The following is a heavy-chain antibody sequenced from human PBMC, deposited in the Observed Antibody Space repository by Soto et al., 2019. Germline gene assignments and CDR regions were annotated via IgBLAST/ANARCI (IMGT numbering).Heavy chain of an antibody. Sequence: EVQLVESGGALVQPGGSLRLSCAASGFTFSSYWMSWVRQAPGKGLEWVANIKQDGSEKYYVDSVKGRFTISRDNAKNSLYLQMNSLRAEDTAVYYCARDHYYGSETGAPSPLYWGQGTLVSVSS. J-gene: IGHJ4*02. V-gene: IGHV3-7*01. CDR1: GFTFSSYW. D-gene: IGHD3-10*01. CDR3: ARDHYYGSETGAPSPLY. CDR2: IKQDGSEK.